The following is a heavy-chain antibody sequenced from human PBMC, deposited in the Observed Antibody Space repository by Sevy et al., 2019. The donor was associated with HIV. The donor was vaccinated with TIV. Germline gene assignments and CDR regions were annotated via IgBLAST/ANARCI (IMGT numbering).Heavy chain of an antibody. CDR2: TYYRSKWYN. V-gene: IGHV6-1*01. J-gene: IGHJ6*02. Sequence: SQTLSLTCAISGDSVSSNSAAWNWIRQSPSRGLEWLGRTYYRSKWYNDYAVSVKSRITINPDTSKNQFSLQLNSVTPEDTAVYYCARVGRWAAVGGTGGAPGYYYVMDVWGQGTTVTVSS. D-gene: IGHD1-26*01. CDR3: ARVGRWAAVGGTGGAPGYYYVMDV. CDR1: GDSVSSNSAA.